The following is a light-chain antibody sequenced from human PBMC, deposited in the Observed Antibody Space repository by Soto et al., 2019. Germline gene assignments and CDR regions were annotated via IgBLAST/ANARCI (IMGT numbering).Light chain of an antibody. J-gene: IGLJ3*02. V-gene: IGLV2-23*01. CDR2: EGS. Sequence: QSALTQPASVSGSPGQSITTSCTGTSSDVGSYNLVSWYQQHPGNAPKLMIYEGSKRPSGVSNRFFGSKSGNTASLTISGLQAEDEADYYCCSFARGSTLVFGGGTKLTVL. CDR1: SSDVGSYNL. CDR3: CSFARGSTLV.